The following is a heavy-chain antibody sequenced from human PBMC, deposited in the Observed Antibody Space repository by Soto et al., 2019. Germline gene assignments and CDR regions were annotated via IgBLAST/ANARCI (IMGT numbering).Heavy chain of an antibody. D-gene: IGHD2-15*01. Sequence: QITLKESGPTRVRPTQTLALTCNFSGFSLSTSGVGVGWIRQPPGKALECLGIIYWDDDRRYSPSLKNRLTITKDTSKNAEALIMPNVDPEDTGTYYCAHRRVVVGSGWDVGVFDYWGQGFLVTVSS. CDR3: AHRRVVVGSGWDVGVFDY. V-gene: IGHV2-5*02. CDR2: IYWDDDR. J-gene: IGHJ4*02. CDR1: GFSLSTSGVG.